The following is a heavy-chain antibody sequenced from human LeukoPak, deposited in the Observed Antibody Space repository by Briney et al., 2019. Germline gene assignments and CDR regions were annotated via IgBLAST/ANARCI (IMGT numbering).Heavy chain of an antibody. CDR3: ARADIAAAGRDLDY. Sequence: GGSPRLACAASGSTVSSYAMHWVRQAPGKGLEWVAVISYDGSNKYYADSVKGRFTISRDNSKNTLYLQMNSLRAEDTAVYYCARADIAAAGRDLDYWGQGTLVTVSS. D-gene: IGHD6-13*01. CDR2: ISYDGSNK. V-gene: IGHV3-30-3*01. J-gene: IGHJ4*02. CDR1: GSTVSSYA.